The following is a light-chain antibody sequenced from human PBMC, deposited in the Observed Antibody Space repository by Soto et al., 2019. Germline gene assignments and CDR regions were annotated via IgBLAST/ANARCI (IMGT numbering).Light chain of an antibody. CDR1: QSVGSK. V-gene: IGKV3D-15*01. CDR3: QQYNDWPLT. CDR2: DAS. J-gene: IGKJ1*01. Sequence: EIVMTQSPPTLSVSPGERATLSCRASQSVGSKLAWYQQRPGQAPRLLIYDASNRATGIPARFSGSGSGTEFSLTISSLQSEDFAVYSCQQYNDWPLTFGQGTKVDIK.